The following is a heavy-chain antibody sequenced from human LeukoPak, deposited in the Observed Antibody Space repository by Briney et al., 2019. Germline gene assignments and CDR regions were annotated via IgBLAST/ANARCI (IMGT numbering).Heavy chain of an antibody. CDR2: INHSGST. CDR3: ANFWSSIAAAGLPRIGYFQH. V-gene: IGHV4-34*01. CDR1: GGSFGGYY. Sequence: SETLSLTCAVYGGSFGGYYWSWIRQPPGKGLEWIGEINHSGSTNYNPSLKSRVTISVDTSKNQFSLKLSSVTAADTAVYYCANFWSSIAAAGLPRIGYFQHWGQGTLVTVSS. D-gene: IGHD6-13*01. J-gene: IGHJ1*01.